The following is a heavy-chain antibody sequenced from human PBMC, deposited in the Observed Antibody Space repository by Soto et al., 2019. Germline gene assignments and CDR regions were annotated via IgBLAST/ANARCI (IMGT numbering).Heavy chain of an antibody. CDR1: GGSFSSYA. Sequence: QGQLEQSGAEVRKPGSSVKVSCKASGGSFSSYAISWVRQAPGQGLEWMGGIVPVLGTSHSAQKFQGRVTFSTDDSTTTAYMELSSLRSEDTAVYYCARDSPGGGYYYGMDVRAKGPQSPSP. D-gene: IGHD3-16*01. V-gene: IGHV1-69*01. J-gene: IGHJ6*02. CDR2: IVPVLGTS. CDR3: ARDSPGGGYYYGMDV.